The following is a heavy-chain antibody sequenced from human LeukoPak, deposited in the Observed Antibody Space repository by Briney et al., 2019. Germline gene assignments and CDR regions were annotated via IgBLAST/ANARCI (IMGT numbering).Heavy chain of an antibody. CDR3: ARDAQRGFDYSNSLKY. Sequence: ASVKVSCKPSGGTLSGYALIWVRQAPGQGLEWMGRILPVFNSANYAQKFQNRVTFTADMSTDTVYMELTSLTSDDTAIYYCARDAQRGFDYSNSLKYWGHGTLVTVSS. CDR1: GGTLSGYA. V-gene: IGHV1-69*06. CDR2: ILPVFNSA. J-gene: IGHJ4*01. D-gene: IGHD4-11*01.